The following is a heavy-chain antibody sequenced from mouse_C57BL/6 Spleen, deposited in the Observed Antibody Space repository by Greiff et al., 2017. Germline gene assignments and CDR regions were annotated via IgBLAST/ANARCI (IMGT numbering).Heavy chain of an antibody. Sequence: QVQLQQSGAELVKPGASVKISCKASGYAFSSYWMNWVKQRPGKGLEWIGQIYPGAGDTNYNGKFKGKATLTADKSSSTAYMQLSSLTSEDSAVYFCARESGTGPAMDYGGQGTSVTVSS. CDR3: ARESGTGPAMDY. D-gene: IGHD4-1*01. CDR1: GYAFSSYW. V-gene: IGHV1-80*01. CDR2: IYPGAGDT. J-gene: IGHJ4*01.